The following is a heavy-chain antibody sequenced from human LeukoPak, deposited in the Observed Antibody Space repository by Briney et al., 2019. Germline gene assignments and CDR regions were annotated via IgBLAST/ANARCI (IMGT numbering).Heavy chain of an antibody. V-gene: IGHV1-18*01. D-gene: IGHD5-12*01. Sequence: ASVKVSFKSSGYIFTTYGLSGVRQAPGQGLEWMGWISAFNGETNYAQKFQGRITLPTDTSASTVYMELPGLTSDDTALYYCARGGGTGYRGYDVYFDFWGQGTLVTVSS. CDR1: GYIFTTYG. CDR3: ARGGGTGYRGYDVYFDF. CDR2: ISAFNGET. J-gene: IGHJ4*02.